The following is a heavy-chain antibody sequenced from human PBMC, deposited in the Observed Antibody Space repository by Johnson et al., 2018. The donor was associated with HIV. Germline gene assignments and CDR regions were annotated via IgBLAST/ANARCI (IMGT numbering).Heavy chain of an antibody. CDR1: GLTFSKYA. D-gene: IGHD6-19*01. CDR3: ARDSALSTQWLVRSGAFDI. Sequence: QVQLVESGGGVVQPGGSLRLSCAASGLTFSKYAMHWVRQAPGKGLEWVAVISYDGSNKYYADSVKGRFTISRDNSKNTLYLQMNSLRAEDTAVYYCARDSALSTQWLVRSGAFDIWGQGTMVTVSS. V-gene: IGHV3-30-3*01. J-gene: IGHJ3*02. CDR2: ISYDGSNK.